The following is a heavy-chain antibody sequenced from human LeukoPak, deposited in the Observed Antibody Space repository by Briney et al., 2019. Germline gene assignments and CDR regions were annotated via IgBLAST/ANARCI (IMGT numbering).Heavy chain of an antibody. D-gene: IGHD2-2*01. Sequence: PGRSLRLSCAASGFTFSSYGMHWARQAPGKGLEWVAVIWYGGSNKYYADSVKGRFTVSRDNSKNTLYLQMNSLRAEDTAVYYCAKDLGYCSSTSCLDAFDIWGQGTMVTVSS. V-gene: IGHV3-30*18. CDR2: IWYGGSNK. CDR1: GFTFSSYG. CDR3: AKDLGYCSSTSCLDAFDI. J-gene: IGHJ3*02.